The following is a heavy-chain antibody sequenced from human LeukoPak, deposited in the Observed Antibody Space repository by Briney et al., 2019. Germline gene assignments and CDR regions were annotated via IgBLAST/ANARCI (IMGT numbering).Heavy chain of an antibody. CDR2: IYYSGST. CDR3: ARVELNGPFDY. Sequence: PSETLSLTCTVSGGSISSGGYYWSWIRQHPGKGLGWIGYIYYSGSTYYNPSLKSRVTISVDTSKNQFSLKLSSVTAADTAVYYCARVELNGPFDYWGQGTLVTVSS. J-gene: IGHJ4*02. D-gene: IGHD1-7*01. CDR1: GGSISSGGYY. V-gene: IGHV4-31*03.